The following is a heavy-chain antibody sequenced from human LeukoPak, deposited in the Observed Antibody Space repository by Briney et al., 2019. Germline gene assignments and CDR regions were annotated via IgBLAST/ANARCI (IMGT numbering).Heavy chain of an antibody. V-gene: IGHV4-38-2*01. J-gene: IGHJ4*02. CDR2: FYHGGDT. CDR1: DFSISSAYY. CDR3: AGGIVGVHAY. Sequence: SETLSLTCGASDFSISSAYYWGWIRQPPGKGLEWIGSFYHGGDTYYNPSLKSRVTISVDTPKNQSSLKLRSVTAADTAVYYCAGGIVGVHAYWGQGILVTVSS. D-gene: IGHD1-26*01.